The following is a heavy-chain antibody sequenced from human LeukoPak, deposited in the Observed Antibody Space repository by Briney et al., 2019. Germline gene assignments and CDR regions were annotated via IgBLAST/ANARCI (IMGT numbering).Heavy chain of an antibody. Sequence: PSETLSLTCTVSGGSISSSSYYRGWIRQPPGKGLEWIGSIYYSGSTYYNPSLKSRVTISVDTSKNQFSLKLSSVTAADTAVYYCARHGSIAALLWFDPWGQGTLVTVSS. V-gene: IGHV4-39*01. CDR1: GGSISSSSYY. D-gene: IGHD6-6*01. J-gene: IGHJ5*02. CDR2: IYYSGST. CDR3: ARHGSIAALLWFDP.